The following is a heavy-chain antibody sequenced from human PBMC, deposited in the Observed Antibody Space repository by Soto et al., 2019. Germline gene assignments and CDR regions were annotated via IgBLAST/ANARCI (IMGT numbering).Heavy chain of an antibody. V-gene: IGHV4-39*01. D-gene: IGHD1-26*01. CDR2: IYYSGST. CDR1: GGSISSSSYY. CDR3: ASSIVGAYDY. J-gene: IGHJ4*02. Sequence: AETLSLTCTVSGGSISSSSYYWGWIRQPPGKGLEWIGSIYYSGSTYYNPSLKSRVTISVDTSKNQFSLKLSSVTAADTAVYYCASSIVGAYDYWGQGTLVTVSS.